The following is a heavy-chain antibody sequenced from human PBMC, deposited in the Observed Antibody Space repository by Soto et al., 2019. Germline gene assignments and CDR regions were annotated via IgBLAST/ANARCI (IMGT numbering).Heavy chain of an antibody. CDR1: GFTFSSYG. J-gene: IGHJ6*02. Sequence: QVQLMESGGGVVQPGRSLRLSCAASGFTFSSYGMHWVRQAPGKGLEWVAVISYDGSNKYYADSVKGRFTISRDNSKNTPYLQMNSLRAEDTAVFYCAKDVVVGATTGLGDYYYYYGMDVWGQGTTVTVSS. D-gene: IGHD1-26*01. CDR2: ISYDGSNK. V-gene: IGHV3-30*18. CDR3: AKDVVVGATTGLGDYYYYYGMDV.